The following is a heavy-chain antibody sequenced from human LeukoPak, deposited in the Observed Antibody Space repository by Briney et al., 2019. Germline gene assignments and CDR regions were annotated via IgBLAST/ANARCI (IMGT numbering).Heavy chain of an antibody. CDR3: GKGIAVAELYYFDC. Sequence: PGGALRLSCAASGFTFSNYGMHWVRQAPGKGLEWVAVVSYDGSNKYYADSVKGRFTISRDNSKNTLYLQMNSLRAEDTAVYYCGKGIAVAELYYFDCWGQGTLVTVSS. J-gene: IGHJ4*02. V-gene: IGHV3-30*18. D-gene: IGHD6-19*01. CDR2: VSYDGSNK. CDR1: GFTFSNYG.